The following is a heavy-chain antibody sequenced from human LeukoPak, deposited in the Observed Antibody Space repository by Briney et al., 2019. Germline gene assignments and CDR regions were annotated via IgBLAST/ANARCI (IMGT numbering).Heavy chain of an antibody. CDR1: GGSFSGYY. V-gene: IGHV4-34*01. CDR2: INNSGST. CDR3: ARVPDYYDSSGYIDY. Sequence: SETLSLTCAVYGGSFSGYYWSWIRQPPGKGLEWIGEINNSGSTNYNPSLKSRVTISVDTSKNQFSLKLSSVTAADTAVYYCARVPDYYDSSGYIDYWGQGTLVTVSS. D-gene: IGHD3-22*01. J-gene: IGHJ4*02.